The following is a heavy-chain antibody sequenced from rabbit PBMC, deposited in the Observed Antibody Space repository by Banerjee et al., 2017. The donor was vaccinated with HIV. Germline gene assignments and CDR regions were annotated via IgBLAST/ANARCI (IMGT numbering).Heavy chain of an antibody. V-gene: IGHV1S40*01. CDR3: ARANVSSSSGYGFNL. CDR2: IVTGYDNT. Sequence: QSLEVSGGDLVTPGASLTLSCTASGFSLSDTYVMCWVRQAPGKGLEWIACIVTGYDNTYYATWAKGRFTISKTSSTTVTLQMTSLTAADTATYFCARANVSSSSGYGFNLWGPGTLVTVS. J-gene: IGHJ4*01. CDR1: GFSLSDTYV. D-gene: IGHD1-1*01.